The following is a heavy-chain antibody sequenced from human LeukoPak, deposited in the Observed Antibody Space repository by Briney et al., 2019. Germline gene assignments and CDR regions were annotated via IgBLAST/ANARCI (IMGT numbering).Heavy chain of an antibody. D-gene: IGHD3-22*01. Sequence: SETLSLTCAVYGGSFSGYYWSWIRQPPGKGLEWIGEINHSGSTNYNPSLKSRVTISVDTSKNQFSLKLSSVTAADTAVYYCAREGYYFESSGYHGDFGYWGQGTLVTVSS. CDR3: AREGYYFESSGYHGDFGY. V-gene: IGHV4-34*01. CDR1: GGSFSGYY. CDR2: INHSGST. J-gene: IGHJ4*02.